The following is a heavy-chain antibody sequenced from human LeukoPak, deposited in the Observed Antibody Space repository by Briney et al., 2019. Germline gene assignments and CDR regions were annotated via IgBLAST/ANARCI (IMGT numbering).Heavy chain of an antibody. D-gene: IGHD6-13*01. CDR1: GFTFSSYA. CDR3: AKDIRAGTSDIDY. Sequence: PGRSLRLSCAASGFTFSSYAMHWVRQAPGKGLEWVAVISYDGSNKYYADSVKGRFTISRDNSKNSLYLQMNSLRAEDTALYYCAKDIRAGTSDIDYWGQGTLVTVSS. J-gene: IGHJ4*02. V-gene: IGHV3-30*04. CDR2: ISYDGSNK.